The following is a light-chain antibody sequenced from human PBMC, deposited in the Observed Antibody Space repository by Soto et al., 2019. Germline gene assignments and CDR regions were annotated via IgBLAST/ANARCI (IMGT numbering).Light chain of an antibody. CDR1: SSDVGGYNY. V-gene: IGLV2-14*01. J-gene: IGLJ1*01. CDR2: DVS. Sequence: QSALTQPASVSGSPGQSITISCTGTSSDVGGYNYVSWYQQHAGKAPKLMIYDVSNRPSGVSNRFSGSKSGNTASLTISGLQAEDEADYYCSSYTSSSTLAFYVFGTGTKLTVL. CDR3: SSYTSSSTLAFYV.